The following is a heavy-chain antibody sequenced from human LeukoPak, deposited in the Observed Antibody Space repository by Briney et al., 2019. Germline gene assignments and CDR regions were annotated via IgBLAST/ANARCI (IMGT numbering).Heavy chain of an antibody. J-gene: IGHJ4*02. CDR3: ARGALGGIQLWFGDY. D-gene: IGHD5-18*01. CDR2: IKQDGSEK. Sequence: GGSLRLSCAASGFTFSSYWMSWVRQAPRKGLEWVANIKQDGSEKYYVDSVKGRFTISRDNAKNSLYLQMNSLRAEDTAVYYCARGALGGIQLWFGDYWGQGTLVTVSS. CDR1: GFTFSSYW. V-gene: IGHV3-7*03.